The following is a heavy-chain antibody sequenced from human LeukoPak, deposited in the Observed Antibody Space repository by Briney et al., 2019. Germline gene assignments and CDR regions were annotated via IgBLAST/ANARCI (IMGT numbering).Heavy chain of an antibody. V-gene: IGHV3-21*01. J-gene: IGHJ6*03. D-gene: IGHD1-26*01. CDR1: GFTFSSYS. CDR3: ARDPYSGSYSAYYYYYMDV. CDR2: ITSSSSYI. Sequence: GGSLRLSCAASGFTFSSYSMMWVRQAPGKGLEWVSSITSSSSYIYYADSVKGRFTISRDNAKNSLYLQMNSLRAEDTAVYYCARDPYSGSYSAYYYYYMDVWGKGTTVTVSS.